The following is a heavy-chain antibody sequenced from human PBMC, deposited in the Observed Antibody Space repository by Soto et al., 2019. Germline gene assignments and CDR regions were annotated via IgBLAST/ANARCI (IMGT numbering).Heavy chain of an antibody. J-gene: IGHJ4*02. CDR3: ARLPGYCSGASCRIDY. V-gene: IGHV4-39*01. CDR2: IYYSGST. Sequence: SETLSLTCTVSGGSISSSSYYWDWIRQPPGKGLEWIGSIYYSGSTYYNLSLKSRVTISVDTSKNQFSLKLSSVTAADTAVYFCARLPGYCSGASCRIDYWGQGTLVTVSS. CDR1: GGSISSSSYY. D-gene: IGHD2-15*01.